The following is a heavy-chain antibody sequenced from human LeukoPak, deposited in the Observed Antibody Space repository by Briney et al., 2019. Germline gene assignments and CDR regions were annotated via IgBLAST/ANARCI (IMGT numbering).Heavy chain of an antibody. D-gene: IGHD6-6*01. J-gene: IGHJ1*01. V-gene: IGHV3-23*01. CDR3: AKDGAEYSSSSKYFQH. CDR1: GFTFSTYA. Sequence: PGGSLRLSCGASGFTFSTYAMSWVRQAPGKGLEWVAVISGSTGETYYADSARGRFTISRDNSKNTVSLQMNSLRAGDTAVYYCAKDGAEYSSSSKYFQHWGQGTLVIVS. CDR2: ISGSTGET.